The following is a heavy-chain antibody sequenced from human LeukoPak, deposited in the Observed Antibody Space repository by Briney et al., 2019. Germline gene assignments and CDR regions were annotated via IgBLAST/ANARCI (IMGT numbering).Heavy chain of an antibody. Sequence: SETLSLTCAVYGGSFSGYYWSWIRQPPGKGLEWIGEINHSGSTNYNPSLKSRVTISVDTSKNQFSLKLSSVTAADTAVYYCARDHFSSSWAGGNWFDPWGQGTLVTVSS. CDR3: ARDHFSSSWAGGNWFDP. V-gene: IGHV4-34*01. J-gene: IGHJ5*02. CDR1: GGSFSGYY. D-gene: IGHD6-13*01. CDR2: INHSGST.